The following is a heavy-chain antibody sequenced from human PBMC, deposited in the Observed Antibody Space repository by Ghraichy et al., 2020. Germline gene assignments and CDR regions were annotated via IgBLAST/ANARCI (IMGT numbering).Heavy chain of an antibody. CDR3: ARVSPYNWNDVEPPGYFDY. J-gene: IGHJ4*02. CDR1: GGSISSGSYY. D-gene: IGHD1-1*01. Sequence: SQTLSLTCTVSGGSISSGSYYWSWIRQPAGKGLEWIGRIYTSGSTNYNPSLKSRVTISVDTSKNQFSLKLSSVTAADTAVYYCARVSPYNWNDVEPPGYFDYWGQGTLVTVSS. CDR2: IYTSGST. V-gene: IGHV4-61*02.